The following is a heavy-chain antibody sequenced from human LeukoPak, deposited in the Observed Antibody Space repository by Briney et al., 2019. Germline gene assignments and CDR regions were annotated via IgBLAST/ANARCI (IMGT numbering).Heavy chain of an antibody. J-gene: IGHJ4*02. Sequence: PGGSLRLSCAASGFTFSSYSMNWIRQAPGKGLEWVAVISYDGSNKYYADSVRGRFTISRDNSKNTLYLQMNSLRAEDTAVYYCAREGEYSGYELDYWGQGTLVTVSS. D-gene: IGHD5-12*01. CDR3: AREGEYSGYELDY. CDR2: ISYDGSNK. V-gene: IGHV3-30*03. CDR1: GFTFSSYS.